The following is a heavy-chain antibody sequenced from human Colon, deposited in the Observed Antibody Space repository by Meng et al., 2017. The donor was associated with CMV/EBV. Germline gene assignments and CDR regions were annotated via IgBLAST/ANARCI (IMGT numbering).Heavy chain of an antibody. CDR2: LYSGGIT. CDR1: GFTVSNSY. V-gene: IGHV3-66*04. J-gene: IGHJ5*02. Sequence: VRLWESGGGLVRPGESLRLSCSASGFTVSNSYMSWVRQAPGKGLEWVSALYSGGITYYADSVKGRFAISADNSKNTLYLQMDGLRAEDTAVYYCARQVSSSSTYVSWGQGTLVTVSS. CDR3: ARQVSSSSTYVS. D-gene: IGHD2-2*01.